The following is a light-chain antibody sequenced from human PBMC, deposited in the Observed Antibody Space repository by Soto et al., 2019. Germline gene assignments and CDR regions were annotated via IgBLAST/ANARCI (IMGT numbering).Light chain of an antibody. V-gene: IGKV3-20*01. CDR2: GAS. CDR1: QSFSSSY. CDR3: QQYGSLPFT. J-gene: IGKJ3*01. Sequence: EIVLTQSPGTLSLSPGERATLSCRASQSFSSSYLAWYQQKPGQAPRLLIYGASSRATGIPDRFIGGGAGTDFTLTISRLEPEDFEVYYCQQYGSLPFTFGPGTKVDIK.